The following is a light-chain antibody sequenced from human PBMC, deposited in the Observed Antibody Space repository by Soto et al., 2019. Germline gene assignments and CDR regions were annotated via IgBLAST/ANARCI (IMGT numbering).Light chain of an antibody. J-gene: IGKJ4*01. CDR3: QQYYNTPLT. CDR2: WAS. CDR1: QSVLYSSNNRNY. V-gene: IGKV4-1*01. Sequence: DIVMTQSPDSPAVSLGERVTINCKSSQSVLYSSNNRNYLAWYQQKPGQPPKLLIYWASTRESGVPDRFSGSGSGTDFTLTISSLQAEDVAVYYCQQYYNTPLTFGGGTKVDIK.